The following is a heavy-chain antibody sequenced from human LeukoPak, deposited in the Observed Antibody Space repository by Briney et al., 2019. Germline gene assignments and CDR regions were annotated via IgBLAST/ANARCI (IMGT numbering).Heavy chain of an antibody. CDR3: ARDPCSSTSCYGNWFDP. J-gene: IGHJ5*02. CDR2: INAGNGNT. Sequence: ASVKVSCKASGYTFTSYAMHWVRQAPGRRLEWMGWINAGNGNTKYSQKFQGRVTITRDTSASTAYMELSSLRSEDTAVYYCARDPCSSTSCYGNWFDPWGQGTLVTVSS. D-gene: IGHD2-2*01. CDR1: GYTFTSYA. V-gene: IGHV1-3*01.